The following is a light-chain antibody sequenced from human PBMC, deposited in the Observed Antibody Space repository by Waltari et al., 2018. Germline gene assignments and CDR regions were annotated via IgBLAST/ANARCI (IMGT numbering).Light chain of an antibody. V-gene: IGLV2-11*01. Sequence: QSALTQPRSVSGSPGQSVTISCTGPTSDVGVYNYVSWYQQLPGKAPQLMIYDVAKRPSGVPDRFSGSKSDNTASLTISGLQAEDEADYYCCSYAGSYSWVFGGGTKLTVL. CDR1: TSDVGVYNY. J-gene: IGLJ3*02. CDR3: CSYAGSYSWV. CDR2: DVA.